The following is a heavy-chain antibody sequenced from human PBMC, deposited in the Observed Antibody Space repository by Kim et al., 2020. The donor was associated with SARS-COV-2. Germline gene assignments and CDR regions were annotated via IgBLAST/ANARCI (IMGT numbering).Heavy chain of an antibody. CDR3: AKGGKSIVVVTAWYFDY. CDR1: GFTFSSYA. CDR2: ISGSGGST. Sequence: GGSLRLSCAASGFTFSSYAMSWVRQAPGKGLEWVSAISGSGGSTYYADSVKGRFTISRDNSKNTLYLQMNSLRAEDTAVYYCAKGGKSIVVVTAWYFDYWGQGTLVTVSS. J-gene: IGHJ4*02. V-gene: IGHV3-23*01. D-gene: IGHD2-21*02.